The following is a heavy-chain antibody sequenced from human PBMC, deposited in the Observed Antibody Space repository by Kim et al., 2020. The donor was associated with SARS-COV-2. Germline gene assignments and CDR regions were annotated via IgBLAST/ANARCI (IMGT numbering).Heavy chain of an antibody. CDR2: ISGDGGRT. CDR1: GFTFVNYA. J-gene: IGHJ6*02. Sequence: GGSLRLSCAASGFTFVNYAMHWVRQVPGKGLEWVSLISGDGGRTYYAGSVRCRFTISRDNIKNSLYLQMNDLRIEDTALYYCARWDGDTTGYYYHGLDVWGQGTTVAVSS. CDR3: ARWDGDTTGYYYHGLDV. V-gene: IGHV3-43*02. D-gene: IGHD3-9*01.